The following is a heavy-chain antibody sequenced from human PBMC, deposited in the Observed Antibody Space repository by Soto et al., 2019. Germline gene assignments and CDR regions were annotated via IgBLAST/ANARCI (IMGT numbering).Heavy chain of an antibody. V-gene: IGHV4-4*02. Sequence: SETLSLTCGVSGGTIRSPDWWTWVRQSPGKGLEWIGEIFQSGSTNYTPSLESRVTISVDKSKNQFSLTLTSVTAADTAVYFCARGRGRYSSGWSWFDPWGQGILVTVSS. CDR2: IFQSGST. D-gene: IGHD6-19*01. CDR3: ARGRGRYSSGWSWFDP. CDR1: GGTIRSPDW. J-gene: IGHJ5*02.